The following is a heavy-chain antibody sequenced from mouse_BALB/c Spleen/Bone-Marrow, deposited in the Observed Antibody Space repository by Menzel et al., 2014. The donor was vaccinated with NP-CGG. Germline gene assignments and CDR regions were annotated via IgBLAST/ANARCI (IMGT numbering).Heavy chain of an antibody. CDR2: IYPGGVYT. CDR3: AREERATSHCYAMDY. CDR1: GYTFTNYW. J-gene: IGHJ4*01. V-gene: IGHV1-63*02. Sequence: VQLQQSGAELVRPGTSVKMSCKAAGYTFTNYWIGWVKQRPGHGLEWIGDIYPGGVYTNYNEKFKGKATLTADASSTTIYMQLSGLTSEDSAIYYCAREERATSHCYAMDYWGLGTSVTVSS. D-gene: IGHD2-1*01.